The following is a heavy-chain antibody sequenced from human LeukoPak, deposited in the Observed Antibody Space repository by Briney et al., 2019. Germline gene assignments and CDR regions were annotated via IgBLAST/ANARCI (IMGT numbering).Heavy chain of an antibody. V-gene: IGHV1-8*03. D-gene: IGHD5-24*01. CDR3: ARDKGGIDGAFDI. J-gene: IGHJ3*02. CDR1: GGTFSSYA. CDR2: MNPNSGNT. Sequence: ASVKVSCKASGGTFSSYAISWVRQATGQGLEWMGWMNPNSGNTGYAQKFQGRVTITRNTSISTAYMELSSLRSEDTAVYYCARDKGGIDGAFDIWGQGTMVTVSS.